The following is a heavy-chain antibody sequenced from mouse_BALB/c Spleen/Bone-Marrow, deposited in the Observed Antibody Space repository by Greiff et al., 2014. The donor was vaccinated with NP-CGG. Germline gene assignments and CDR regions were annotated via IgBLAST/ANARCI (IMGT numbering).Heavy chain of an antibody. Sequence: VQRVESGPGLVAPSQSLSITCTVSGFSLTSYGVHWVRQPPGKGLEWLGVIWAGGSTNYNSALMSRLSISKDNSKSQVFLKMNSLQTDDTAMYYYARALDSSGYGFAYWGQGTLVTVSA. D-gene: IGHD3-2*01. CDR1: GFSLTSYG. V-gene: IGHV2-9*02. CDR2: IWAGGST. CDR3: ARALDSSGYGFAY. J-gene: IGHJ3*01.